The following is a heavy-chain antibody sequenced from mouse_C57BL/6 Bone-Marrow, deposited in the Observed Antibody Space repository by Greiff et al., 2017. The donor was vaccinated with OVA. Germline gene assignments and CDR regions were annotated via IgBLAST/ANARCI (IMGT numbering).Heavy chain of an antibody. D-gene: IGHD1-1*01. CDR2: IDPSDSYT. CDR3: ARYYGSPYFDY. V-gene: IGHV1-59*01. J-gene: IGHJ2*01. Sequence: VQLQQPGAELVRPGTSVKLSCKASGYTFTSYWMHWVKQRPGQGLEWIGVIDPSDSYTNYNQKFKGKATLTVDTSSSTAYMQLSSLTSEDSAVYYCARYYGSPYFDYWGQGTTLTVSS. CDR1: GYTFTSYW.